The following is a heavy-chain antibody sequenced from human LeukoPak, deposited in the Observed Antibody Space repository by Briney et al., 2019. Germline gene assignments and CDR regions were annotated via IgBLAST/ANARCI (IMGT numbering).Heavy chain of an antibody. CDR2: INSDGSST. V-gene: IGHV3-74*01. CDR3: ARDRTTLGY. D-gene: IGHD1-7*01. Sequence: PGGTLRLSCAASGFTFSSYWMHWVRQVPGKGLVWVSRINSDGSSTSYADSVKGRFTLSRDNAKNTLYLQVNSLRADDTAVYYCARDRTTLGYWGQGTLVTVSS. J-gene: IGHJ4*02. CDR1: GFTFSSYW.